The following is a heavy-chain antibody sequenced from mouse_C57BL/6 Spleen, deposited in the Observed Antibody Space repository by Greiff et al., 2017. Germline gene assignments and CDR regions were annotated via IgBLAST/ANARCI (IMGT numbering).Heavy chain of an antibody. CDR3: ARQGYGSRRAMDD. D-gene: IGHD1-1*01. CDR1: GYTFTSYW. J-gene: IGHJ4*01. Sequence: VQLQQPGAELVRPGSSVKLSCKASGYTFTSYWMHWVKQRPIQGLEWIGNIDPSDSETHYNQKFKDKATLTVDKSSSTAYMQLSSLTSEDSAVYYCARQGYGSRRAMDDWGQGTSVTVSS. CDR2: IDPSDSET. V-gene: IGHV1-52*01.